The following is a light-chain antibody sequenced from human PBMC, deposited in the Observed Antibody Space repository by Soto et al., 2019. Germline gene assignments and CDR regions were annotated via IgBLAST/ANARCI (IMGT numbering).Light chain of an antibody. Sequence: DIPMTQSPSTLSASVGDRVTITCRASQSISSWLAWYQQKPGKAPKLLIYKASSFDTGVPSRFSGSGSGTEFTLTISSLQPDDFATYYCQQYNSYSWTFGQGPKVEIK. J-gene: IGKJ1*01. CDR1: QSISSW. V-gene: IGKV1-5*03. CDR2: KAS. CDR3: QQYNSYSWT.